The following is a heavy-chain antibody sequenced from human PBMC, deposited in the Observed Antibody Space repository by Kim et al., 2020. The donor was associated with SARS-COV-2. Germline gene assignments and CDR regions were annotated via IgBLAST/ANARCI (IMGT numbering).Heavy chain of an antibody. CDR3: ARGLAQGSLSIRSERYGMDV. D-gene: IGHD5-12*01. J-gene: IGHJ6*02. V-gene: IGHV1-18*01. CDR2: ISAYNGHT. CDR1: GYTFSSYG. Sequence: ASVKVSCKASGYTFSSYGISWVRQAPGQGLEWMGWISAYNGHTNYAQKLQGRVTMTTDTSTSTAYMELRSLRSDDTAVYYCARGLAQGSLSIRSERYGMDVWGQGTTVTVS.